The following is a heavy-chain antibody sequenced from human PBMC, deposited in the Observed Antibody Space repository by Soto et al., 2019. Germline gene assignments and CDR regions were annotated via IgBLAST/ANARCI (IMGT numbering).Heavy chain of an antibody. V-gene: IGHV4-59*01. CDR1: GGSITNYY. CDR2: IYYNGKT. D-gene: IGHD5-18*01. J-gene: IGHJ5*02. CDR3: ARDGRGYSYGYSWFDP. Sequence: SETLSLTCTVSGGSITNYYWSWLRQPPGKGLEWIGYIYYNGKTDYNPSLKSRVTISIDTSKNQFSLKLSSVTAADTAMYYCARDGRGYSYGYSWFDPWGQGTLVTV.